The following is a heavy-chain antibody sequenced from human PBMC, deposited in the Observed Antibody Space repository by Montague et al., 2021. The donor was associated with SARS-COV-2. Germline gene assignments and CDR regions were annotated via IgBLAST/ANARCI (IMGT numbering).Heavy chain of an antibody. CDR1: GGSISSGDYY. Sequence: TLSLTCTVSGGSISSGDYYWSWIRQHPGKGPEWIGYIYYSGSTYYNPSLKSRVTISVDTSKNQFSLKLSSVTAADTAVYYCARGGSYSSGWYGVDYYYGMDVWGQGTTVTVSS. D-gene: IGHD6-19*01. CDR2: IYYSGST. J-gene: IGHJ6*02. V-gene: IGHV4-31*03. CDR3: ARGGSYSSGWYGVDYYYGMDV.